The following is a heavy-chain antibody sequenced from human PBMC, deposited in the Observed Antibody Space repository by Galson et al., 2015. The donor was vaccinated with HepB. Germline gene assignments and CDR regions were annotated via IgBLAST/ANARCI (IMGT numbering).Heavy chain of an antibody. V-gene: IGHV3-48*01. J-gene: IGHJ5*02. CDR3: ARALGVTWSYYYYYMSGGWFGP. Sequence: SLRLSCAASGFTFSSYSMNWVRQAPGKGLEWVSYISSSSSTIYYADSVKGRFTISRDNAKNSLYLQMNSLRAEDTAVYYCARALGVTWSYYYYYMSGGWFGPWGQGTVVIVSS. D-gene: IGHD1-26*01. CDR1: GFTFSSYS. CDR2: ISSSSSTI.